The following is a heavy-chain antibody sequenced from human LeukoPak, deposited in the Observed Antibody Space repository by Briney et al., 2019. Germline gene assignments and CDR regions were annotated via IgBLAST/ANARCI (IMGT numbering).Heavy chain of an antibody. CDR1: GFTFSSYA. CDR3: ARSFITYGMDV. J-gene: IGHJ6*02. V-gene: IGHV3-30*01. D-gene: IGHD3-16*02. Sequence: PGRSLRLSCAASGFTFSSYAMHWVRQAPGKGLEWVAVISYDGSNKYYVDSVKGRFTISRDNSKNTLYLQMNSLRAEDTAVYYCARSFITYGMDVWGQGTTVTVSS. CDR2: ISYDGSNK.